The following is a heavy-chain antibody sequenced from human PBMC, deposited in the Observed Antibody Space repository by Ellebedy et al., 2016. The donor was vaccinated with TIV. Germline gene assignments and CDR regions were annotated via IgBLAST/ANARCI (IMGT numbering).Heavy chain of an antibody. D-gene: IGHD2-8*01. J-gene: IGHJ4*02. V-gene: IGHV3-30-3*01. CDR3: ARDNGGY. CDR2: ISYDGSNK. CDR1: GFTFSSYA. Sequence: GGSLRLSXAASGFTFSSYAMHWVRQAPGKGLEWVAVISYDGSNKYYADSVKGRFTISRDNSKNTLYLQMNSLRAEDTAVYYCARDNGGYWGQGTLVTVSS.